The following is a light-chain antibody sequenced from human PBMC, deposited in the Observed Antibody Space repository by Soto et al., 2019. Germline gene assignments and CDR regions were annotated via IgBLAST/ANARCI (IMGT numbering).Light chain of an antibody. Sequence: QSALTQPASVSGSPGQSITISCTGTSSDVGSYNLVSWYQQNPGKAPKLMIYEGSKRPSGVSNRFSGSKSGNTASLTISGLQAEDEADYYCSSYAGSSTYVFGTGTKLTVL. CDR2: EGS. V-gene: IGLV2-23*01. J-gene: IGLJ1*01. CDR1: SSDVGSYNL. CDR3: SSYAGSSTYV.